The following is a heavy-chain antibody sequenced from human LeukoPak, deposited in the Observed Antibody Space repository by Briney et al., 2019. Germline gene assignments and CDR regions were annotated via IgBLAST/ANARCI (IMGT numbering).Heavy chain of an antibody. CDR1: GFTFSSYE. CDR2: ISSSGSTI. V-gene: IGHV3-48*03. D-gene: IGHD3-3*01. Sequence: GGSLRLSCAASGFTFSSYEMNRVRQAPGKGLEWVSYISSSGSTIYYADSVKGRFTISRDNAKNSLYLQMNSLRAEDTAVYYCARDQYYDFWSGPNAFDYWGQGTLVTVSS. CDR3: ARDQYYDFWSGPNAFDY. J-gene: IGHJ4*02.